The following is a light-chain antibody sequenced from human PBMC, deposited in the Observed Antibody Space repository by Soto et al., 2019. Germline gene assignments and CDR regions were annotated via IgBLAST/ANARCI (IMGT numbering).Light chain of an antibody. Sequence: QSALTQPASVSGSPGQSITISCTGTSIDVGAHNYVSWYQQHPGKAPKLMISDVSNRPSGVSHRFSGSKSGNTASLTISGLQAEDEADYYCLLFITITTYVFGSGIKVTVL. CDR2: DVS. CDR1: SIDVGAHNY. V-gene: IGLV2-14*03. CDR3: LLFITITTYV. J-gene: IGLJ1*01.